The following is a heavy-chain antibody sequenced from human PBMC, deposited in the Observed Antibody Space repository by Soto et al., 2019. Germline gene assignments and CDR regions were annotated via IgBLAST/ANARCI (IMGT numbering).Heavy chain of an antibody. V-gene: IGHV4-34*01. D-gene: IGHD4-17*01. CDR2: INHSGST. Sequence: SETLSLTCAVYGGSFSGYYWSWIRQPPGKGLEWIGEINHSGSTNYNPSLKSRVTISVDTSKNQFSLKLSSVTAADTAVYYCARVPIYYGVDYWGQGTLVTVS. J-gene: IGHJ4*02. CDR3: ARVPIYYGVDY. CDR1: GGSFSGYY.